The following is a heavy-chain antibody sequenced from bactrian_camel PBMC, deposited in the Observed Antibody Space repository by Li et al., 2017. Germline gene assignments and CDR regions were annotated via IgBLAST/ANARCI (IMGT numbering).Heavy chain of an antibody. CDR1: GFTFSSHY. Sequence: HVQLVESGGGLVQPGGSLRLSCVASGFTFSSHYMSWVRQAPGKGLEWVSSIYSDGSNTYYTDSVKGRFTFSRDNAENTVYLQMNSLKSEDTALYYCATGGVLWVGRNPLPYRDFGYWGQGTQVTVS. D-gene: IGHD5*01. V-gene: IGHV3-2*01. J-gene: IGHJ6*01. CDR3: ATGGVLWVGRNPLPYRDFGY. CDR2: IYSDGSNT.